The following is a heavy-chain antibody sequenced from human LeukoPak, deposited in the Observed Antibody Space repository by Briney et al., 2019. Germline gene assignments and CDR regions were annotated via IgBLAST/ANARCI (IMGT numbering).Heavy chain of an antibody. CDR3: ARGEGPMIVVAHDAFDI. V-gene: IGHV4-4*02. J-gene: IGHJ3*02. D-gene: IGHD3-22*01. CDR1: GGSISSSNW. CDR2: IYHSGST. Sequence: PSETLSLTCAVSGGSISSSNWWSWVRQPPGKGLEWIGEIYHSGSTNYNPSLKSRVTISVDKSKNQFSLKLSSVTAADTAVYYCARGEGPMIVVAHDAFDIWGQGTMVTVSS.